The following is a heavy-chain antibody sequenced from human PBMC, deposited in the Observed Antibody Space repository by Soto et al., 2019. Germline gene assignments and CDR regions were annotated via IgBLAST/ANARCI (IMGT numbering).Heavy chain of an antibody. D-gene: IGHD4-17*01. CDR3: ARDLLWSTVTITYCDGMDV. J-gene: IGHJ6*02. CDR1: GGSVSSGSYY. CDR2: IYYSGST. V-gene: IGHV4-61*01. Sequence: QVQLQESGPGLVKPSETLSLTCTVSGGSVSSGSYYWSWIRQPPGKGLEWIGYIYYSGSTNYNPSLKSRVTISVDTSKHQFSLQLSSVTAADTAVYSCARDLLWSTVTITYCDGMDVWGQGTTVTVSS.